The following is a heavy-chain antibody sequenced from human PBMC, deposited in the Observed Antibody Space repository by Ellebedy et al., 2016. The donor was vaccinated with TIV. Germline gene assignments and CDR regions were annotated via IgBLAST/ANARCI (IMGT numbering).Heavy chain of an antibody. D-gene: IGHD3-10*01. CDR3: ARDGGSMVRGVPFDY. CDR2: IWYDGSNK. V-gene: IGHV3-33*01. J-gene: IGHJ4*02. Sequence: GGSLRLSXAASGFTFSSYGMHWVRQAPGKGLEWVAVIWYDGSNKYYADSVKGRFTISRDKSKNTLYLQMNSLRAEDTAVYYCARDGGSMVRGVPFDYWGQGTLVTVSS. CDR1: GFTFSSYG.